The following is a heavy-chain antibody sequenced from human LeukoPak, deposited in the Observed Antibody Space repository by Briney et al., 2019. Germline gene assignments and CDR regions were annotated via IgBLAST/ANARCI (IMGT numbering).Heavy chain of an antibody. Sequence: SETLSLTCTVSGGSITSGTFYWGWTRQPPGKGLEWIGTIHLSGSTSYNPSLQSRATISVDTSNNQFSLKLSSVTAADTAVYYCARAGILSTGDYFDPWGQGTLVTVSS. V-gene: IGHV4-39*07. D-gene: IGHD5/OR15-5a*01. J-gene: IGHJ5*02. CDR3: ARAGILSTGDYFDP. CDR2: IHLSGST. CDR1: GGSITSGTFY.